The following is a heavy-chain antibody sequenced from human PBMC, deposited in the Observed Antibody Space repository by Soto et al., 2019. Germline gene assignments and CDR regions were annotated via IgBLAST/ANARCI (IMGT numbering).Heavy chain of an antibody. CDR3: ARGGLQAQGVQCNHYAMDV. V-gene: IGHV1-69*06. D-gene: IGHD1-1*01. J-gene: IGHJ6*02. CDR2: IIPIFSTP. Sequence: SVKVSCKASGGTFDRHTINWVRQAPGQGLEWMGGIIPIFSTPKYAQKFQGRVMLTADKSTSTAYMELSSLRYEDTAVYYCARGGLQAQGVQCNHYAMDVWGQGTTVTVSS. CDR1: GGTFDRHT.